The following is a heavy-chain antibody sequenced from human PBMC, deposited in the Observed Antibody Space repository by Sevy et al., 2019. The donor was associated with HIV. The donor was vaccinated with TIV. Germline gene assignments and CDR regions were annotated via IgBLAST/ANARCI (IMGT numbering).Heavy chain of an antibody. CDR1: GGPISSDSFL. Sequence: SETLSLTCTVSGGPISSDSFLWGWIRQPPGEGLSWIGSISYSGNIYYDPSLKSRITVDLDTSKKQFSLELTSVTGADTATYYCARHLHFYGIDVWGPGTTVTVSS. J-gene: IGHJ6*02. V-gene: IGHV4-39*01. D-gene: IGHD3-3*02. CDR3: ARHLHFYGIDV. CDR2: ISYSGNI.